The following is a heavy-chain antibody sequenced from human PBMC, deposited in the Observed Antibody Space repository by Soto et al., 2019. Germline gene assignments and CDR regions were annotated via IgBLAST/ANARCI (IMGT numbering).Heavy chain of an antibody. CDR3: ARGFPRYSSYFDY. CDR2: IYYSGST. V-gene: IGHV4-59*01. Sequence: PSETLSLTCTVSGGSISSYYWSCIRQPRWKGLEWIGYIYYSGSTNYNPSLKSRVTISVDTSKNQFSLKLSSVTAADTAVYYCARGFPRYSSYFDYWGQGTLVTVSS. D-gene: IGHD6-13*01. J-gene: IGHJ4*02. CDR1: GGSISSYY.